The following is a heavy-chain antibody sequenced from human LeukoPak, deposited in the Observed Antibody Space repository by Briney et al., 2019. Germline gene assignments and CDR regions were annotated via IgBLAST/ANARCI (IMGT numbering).Heavy chain of an antibody. CDR2: IYTSGST. J-gene: IGHJ4*02. Sequence: SETLSLTCTVSGGSISSYYWSWIRQPAGKGLEWIGRIYTSGSTNYNPSLKSRVTISVDKSKNQFSLKPSSVTAADTAVYYCARDDYGDFHFDYWGQGTLVTVSS. CDR1: GGSISSYY. D-gene: IGHD4-17*01. V-gene: IGHV4-4*07. CDR3: ARDDYGDFHFDY.